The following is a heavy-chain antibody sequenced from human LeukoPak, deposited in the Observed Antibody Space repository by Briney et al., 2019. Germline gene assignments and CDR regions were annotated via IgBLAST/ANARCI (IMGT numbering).Heavy chain of an antibody. D-gene: IGHD4-23*01. Sequence: ASVKVSCKTSGYTLIGYYMHWVRQAPGKGLEWMGGFDPEDGETIYAQKFQGRVTMTEDTSTDTAYMELSSLRSEDTAVYYCATDRPDGGGGWGQGTLVTVSS. J-gene: IGHJ4*02. CDR2: FDPEDGET. CDR1: GYTLIGYY. V-gene: IGHV1-24*01. CDR3: ATDRPDGGGG.